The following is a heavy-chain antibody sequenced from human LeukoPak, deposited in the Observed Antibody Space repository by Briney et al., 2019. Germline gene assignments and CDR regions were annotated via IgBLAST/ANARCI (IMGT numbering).Heavy chain of an antibody. J-gene: IGHJ4*02. Sequence: ASVKVSCKASGYTFTSYDINWVRQATGQGLEWMGWMNPNSGNTGYAQKFQGRVTMTRNTSISTAYMELSSLRSEDTAVYYCARVGIKAITMEDWGQGTLVTVSS. CDR3: ARVGIKAITMED. V-gene: IGHV1-8*01. CDR1: GYTFTSYD. D-gene: IGHD3-10*01. CDR2: MNPNSGNT.